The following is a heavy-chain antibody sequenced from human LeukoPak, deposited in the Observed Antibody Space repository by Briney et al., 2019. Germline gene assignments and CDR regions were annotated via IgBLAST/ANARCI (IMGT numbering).Heavy chain of an antibody. CDR3: ARAQWELRFAFDY. V-gene: IGHV4-59*12. CDR2: VYYSGGT. D-gene: IGHD1-26*01. J-gene: IGHJ4*02. Sequence: SETLSLTCTVSGGSISSYYWSWIRQPAGKGLEWIGYVYYSGGTNYNPSLKSRVTISVDTSKNQFSLKLSSVTAADTAVYYCARAQWELRFAFDYWGQGTLVTVSS. CDR1: GGSISSYY.